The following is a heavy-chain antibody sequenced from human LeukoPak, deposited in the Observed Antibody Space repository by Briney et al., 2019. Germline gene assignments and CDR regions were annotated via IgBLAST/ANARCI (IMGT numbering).Heavy chain of an antibody. D-gene: IGHD6-19*01. J-gene: IGHJ4*02. CDR1: SGFA. Sequence: PGGSLRLSCAAFSGFAMSCVRQAPGRGLEWVSAINGRGDDAYYPDSVKGRVTISRDNSNNTLYLQMNSLRAEDTAVYYCAKGHRSSSSFFDSWGQGILVTVSS. V-gene: IGHV3-23*01. CDR2: INGRGDDA. CDR3: AKGHRSSSSFFDS.